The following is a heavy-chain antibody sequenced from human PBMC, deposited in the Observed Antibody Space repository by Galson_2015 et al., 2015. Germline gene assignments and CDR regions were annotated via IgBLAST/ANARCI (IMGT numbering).Heavy chain of an antibody. CDR1: GFTFSSYG. Sequence: LRLSCAASGFTFSSYGMHWVRQAPGKGLEWVAVISYDGSNKYYADSVKGRFTISRDNSKNTLYLQMNSLRAEDTAVYYCAKDQFLVRWYFDYWGQGTLVTVSS. D-gene: IGHD4-23*01. CDR2: ISYDGSNK. J-gene: IGHJ4*02. V-gene: IGHV3-30*18. CDR3: AKDQFLVRWYFDY.